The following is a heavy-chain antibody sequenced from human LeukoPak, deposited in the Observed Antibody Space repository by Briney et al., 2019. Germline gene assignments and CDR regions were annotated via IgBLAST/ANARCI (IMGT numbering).Heavy chain of an antibody. CDR2: ISSSSSYI. D-gene: IGHD1-26*01. CDR3: AKAGGRGSYLIAHIDY. J-gene: IGHJ4*02. Sequence: GGSLRLSCAASGFTFSSYSMTWVRQAPGKGLEWVSSISSSSSYIYYADSVKGRFTISRDNSKNTLYLQMNSLRAEDTAVYYCAKAGGRGSYLIAHIDYWGQGTLVTVSS. V-gene: IGHV3-21*01. CDR1: GFTFSSYS.